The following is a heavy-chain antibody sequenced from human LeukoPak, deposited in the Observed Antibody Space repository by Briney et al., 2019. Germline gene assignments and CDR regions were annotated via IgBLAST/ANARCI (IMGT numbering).Heavy chain of an antibody. D-gene: IGHD1-26*01. V-gene: IGHV3-7*03. J-gene: IGHJ4*02. Sequence: PGGSLRLSCAASGFSFSSYYMSWVRQAPGKGLEWVALINPDGNERYCVDSVKGRFTISRDNARNSLYLQMDSLRDDDTAMYFCTREILRDGSYLIEDWGQGILVTVSS. CDR1: GFSFSSYY. CDR2: INPDGNER. CDR3: TREILRDGSYLIED.